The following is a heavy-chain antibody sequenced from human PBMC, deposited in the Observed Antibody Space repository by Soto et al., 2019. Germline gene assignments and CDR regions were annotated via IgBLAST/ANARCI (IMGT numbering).Heavy chain of an antibody. CDR2: IYYSGST. Sequence: SETLSLTCTVSGGSISSYYWSWIRQPPGKGLEWIGYIYYSGSTNYNPSLKSRVTISVDTSKNQFSLKLSSVTAADTAVYYCARSTGDFDWLLYFDYWGQGTLVTVS. V-gene: IGHV4-59*08. J-gene: IGHJ4*02. D-gene: IGHD3-9*01. CDR3: ARSTGDFDWLLYFDY. CDR1: GGSISSYY.